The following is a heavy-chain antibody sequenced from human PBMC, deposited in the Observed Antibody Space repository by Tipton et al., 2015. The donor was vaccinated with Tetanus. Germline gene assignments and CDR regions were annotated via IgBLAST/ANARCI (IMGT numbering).Heavy chain of an antibody. CDR1: GGSINNYY. J-gene: IGHJ6*02. Sequence: TLSLTCTVSGGSINNYYWSWIRQPPGKGLEWIGYIYYSGSTNYNPSLKSRVTISVDTSKNQFSLKLCSVTAADTAVYYCARATMVRGVLYMDVWGQGTTVTVSS. CDR3: ARATMVRGVLYMDV. D-gene: IGHD3-10*01. V-gene: IGHV4-59*08. CDR2: IYYSGST.